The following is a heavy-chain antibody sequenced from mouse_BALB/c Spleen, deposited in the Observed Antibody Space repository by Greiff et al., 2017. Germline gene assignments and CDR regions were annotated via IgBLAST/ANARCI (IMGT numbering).Heavy chain of an antibody. CDR1: GFTFSSYG. CDR2: ISSGGSYT. J-gene: IGHJ2*01. V-gene: IGHV5-6*01. Sequence: EVQLVESGGDLVKPGGSLKLSCAASGFTFSSYGMSWVRQTPDKRLEWVATISSGGSYTYYPDSVKGRFTISRDNAKNTLYLQMSSLKSEDTAMYYCARQRRDYRYDVDFDYWGQGTTLTVSS. CDR3: ARQRRDYRYDVDFDY. D-gene: IGHD2-14*01.